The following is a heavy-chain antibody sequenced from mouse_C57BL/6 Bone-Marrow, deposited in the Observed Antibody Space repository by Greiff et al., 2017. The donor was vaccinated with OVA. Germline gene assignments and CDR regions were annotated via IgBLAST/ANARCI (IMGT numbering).Heavy chain of an antibody. CDR1: GYAFSSSW. J-gene: IGHJ3*01. CDR2: IYPGDGDT. V-gene: IGHV1-82*01. Sequence: QVQLQQSGPELVKPGASVKISCKASGYAFSSSWMNWVKQRPGKGLEWIGRIYPGDGDTNYNGKFKGKATLTADKSSSTAYMQLSSLTSEDSAVYFCARGHYYGSSPFAYWGQGTLVTVSA. D-gene: IGHD1-1*01. CDR3: ARGHYYGSSPFAY.